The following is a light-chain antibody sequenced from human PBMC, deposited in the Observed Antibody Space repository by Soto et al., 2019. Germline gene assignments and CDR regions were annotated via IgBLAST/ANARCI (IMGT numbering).Light chain of an antibody. CDR3: QQYKDWPPLT. V-gene: IGKV3-15*01. Sequence: EIVMTQSPATLSVTPGEAVTLTCRASQSVGGAVAWYQHKPGQAPRLLIVGASMRATGVTRSFSGGGSETEFTLNVRSIQYQDFAVYYCQQYKDWPPLTFGGGTKVEVK. CDR2: GAS. CDR1: QSVGGA. J-gene: IGKJ4*01.